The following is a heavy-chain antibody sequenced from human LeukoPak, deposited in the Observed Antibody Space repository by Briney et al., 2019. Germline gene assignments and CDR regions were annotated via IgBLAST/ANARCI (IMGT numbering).Heavy chain of an antibody. CDR2: IYYSGNT. J-gene: IGHJ6*02. CDR1: GGSISSHY. CDR3: ARGYYYYGMDV. Sequence: PSETLSLTCTVPGGSISSHYWSWIRQPPGKGLEWIGYIYYSGNTNYNPSLKSRVTISVDTSKNQFSLKLSSVTAADTAVYYCARGYYYYGMDVWGQGTTVTVSS. V-gene: IGHV4-59*11.